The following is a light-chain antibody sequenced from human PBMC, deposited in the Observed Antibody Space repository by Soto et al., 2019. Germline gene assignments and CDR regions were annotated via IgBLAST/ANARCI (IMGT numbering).Light chain of an antibody. J-gene: IGLJ3*02. CDR3: CSHSTSIAWV. V-gene: IGLV2-14*01. Sequence: QSALTQSASVSGSPGQSITISCTGTDNDVGGYDFVSWYQQHPGRAAKLLIHQVTIRLSGISSRFSGSKSGNTASLTITGLPPEDEAMYFCCSHSTSIAWVFGGGTKLTVL. CDR2: QVT. CDR1: DNDVGGYDF.